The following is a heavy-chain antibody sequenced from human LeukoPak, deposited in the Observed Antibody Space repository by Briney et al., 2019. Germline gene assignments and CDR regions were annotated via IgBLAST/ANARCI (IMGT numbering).Heavy chain of an antibody. CDR2: FSRSGPDT. CDR3: AKGSLGSWYYFDY. Sequence: GGSLRLSCAASGFKFGSSAMSWVRQAPGKGPEWVSTFSRSGPDTYYADSGKGRFTIFRDNSKNTLYLQMNSLRAEDTAVYYCAKGSLGSWYYFDYWGQGTLVTVSS. V-gene: IGHV3-23*01. CDR1: GFKFGSSA. D-gene: IGHD6-13*01. J-gene: IGHJ4*02.